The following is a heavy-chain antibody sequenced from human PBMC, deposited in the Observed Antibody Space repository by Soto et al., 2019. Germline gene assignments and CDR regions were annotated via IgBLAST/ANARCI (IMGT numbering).Heavy chain of an antibody. D-gene: IGHD6-19*01. CDR1: EDSVSSNTAA. J-gene: IGHJ4*02. Sequence: PSQSLSLTCAISEDSVSSNTAAWNWIRQSPSRGLEWLGRTYYRSKWYNDYAVSVKSRITINPDTSKNQFSLQLNSVTPEDTAVYCCARGSSGYYYLDYWGQGTLVTVSS. CDR2: TYYRSKWYN. V-gene: IGHV6-1*01. CDR3: ARGSSGYYYLDY.